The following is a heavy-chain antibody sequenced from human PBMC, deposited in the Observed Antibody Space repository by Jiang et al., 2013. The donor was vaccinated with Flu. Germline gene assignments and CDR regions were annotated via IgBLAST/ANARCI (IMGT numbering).Heavy chain of an antibody. CDR1: GGSISSYY. CDR2: IYYSGST. Sequence: PGLVKPSETLSLTCTVSGGSISSYYWSWIRQPPGKGLEWIGYIYYSGSTNYNPSLKSRVTISVDTSKNQFSLKLSSVTAADTAVYYCARGAVRDRLFDYWGQGTLVTVSS. D-gene: IGHD3-10*01. J-gene: IGHJ4*02. V-gene: IGHV4-59*01. CDR3: ARGAVRDRLFDY.